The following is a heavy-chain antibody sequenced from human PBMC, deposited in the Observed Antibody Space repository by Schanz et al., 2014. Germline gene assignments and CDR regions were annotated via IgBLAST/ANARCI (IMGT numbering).Heavy chain of an antibody. CDR2: INPSSGTT. V-gene: IGHV1-46*03. Sequence: QVQLVQSGAEVKKPGSSVKVSCKASGGTFTTYYIHWVRQAPGQGLEWMGKINPSSGTTRIAQNCQGRLTVTRDTSTSTVNMELSSLRSEDTAVYYCARGGFFDSTSFDSWGQGTLVTVSS. D-gene: IGHD2-2*01. CDR3: ARGGFFDSTSFDS. CDR1: GGTFTTYY. J-gene: IGHJ4*02.